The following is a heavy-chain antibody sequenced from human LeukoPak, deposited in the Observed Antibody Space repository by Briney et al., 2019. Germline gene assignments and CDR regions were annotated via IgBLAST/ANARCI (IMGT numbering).Heavy chain of an antibody. CDR3: ARASFQRWLQLGGD. D-gene: IGHD5-24*01. Sequence: GGSLRLSCSASGFTFSTYAMHWVRQAPGKGLEYVSAISSNGGGTYYADSVKGRFTISRDNAKNSLYLQMNSLRDEDTAVYYCARASFQRWLQLGGDWGQGALVTVSS. V-gene: IGHV3-64*04. CDR1: GFTFSTYA. J-gene: IGHJ4*02. CDR2: ISSNGGGT.